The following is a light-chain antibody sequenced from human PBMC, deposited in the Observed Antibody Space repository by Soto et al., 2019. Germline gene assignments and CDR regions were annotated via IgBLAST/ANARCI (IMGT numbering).Light chain of an antibody. J-gene: IGLJ2*01. CDR1: SSDVGGSNY. CDR2: EVI. CDR3: SSYAGSNNLV. Sequence: QSALTQPPSASGSPGQSVTISCTGTSSDVGGSNYVSWYQQHPGKAPKLMIYEVIKRPSGVPDRFSGSKSGNTASLTVSGLQAEDEAEYYCSSYAGSNNLVFGGGTKVTVL. V-gene: IGLV2-8*01.